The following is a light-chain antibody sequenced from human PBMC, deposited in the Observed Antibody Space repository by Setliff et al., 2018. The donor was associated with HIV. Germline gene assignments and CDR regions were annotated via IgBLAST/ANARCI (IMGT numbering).Light chain of an antibody. CDR1: SSNIGINT. Sequence: QSVLTQPPSASGTPGQRLTISCSGSSSNIGINTVNWYQQLPGTAPKLLLYRNNQRPSGVPDRFSGSKSGTSASLAISGLQAEDEADYYCSSYTSSSPPYVFGTGTKVTVL. CDR3: SSYTSSSPPYV. J-gene: IGLJ1*01. CDR2: RNN. V-gene: IGLV1-44*01.